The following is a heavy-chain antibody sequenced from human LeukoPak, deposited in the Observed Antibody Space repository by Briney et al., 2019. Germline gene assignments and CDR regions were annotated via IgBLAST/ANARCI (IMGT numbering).Heavy chain of an antibody. Sequence: EASVKVSCKVSGSTLTELSMHWVRQAPGKGLEWMGGFDPEDGETIYAQKFQGRVTMTEDTSTDTAYMELSSLRSEDAAVYYCATGYSYGYGDYWGQGTLVTVSS. CDR1: GSTLTELS. J-gene: IGHJ4*02. CDR2: FDPEDGET. CDR3: ATGYSYGYGDY. D-gene: IGHD5-18*01. V-gene: IGHV1-24*01.